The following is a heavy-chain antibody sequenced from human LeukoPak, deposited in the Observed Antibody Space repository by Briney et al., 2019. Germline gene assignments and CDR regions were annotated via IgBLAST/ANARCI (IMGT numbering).Heavy chain of an antibody. CDR2: IKQDGSEK. D-gene: IGHD3-3*01. J-gene: IGHJ4*02. CDR3: ARENFWSGYYVPAIDY. Sequence: PGGSLRLSCAASGFTFSSYWMSWVRQAPGKGLEWVANIKQDGSEKYYVDSVKGRFTISRDNAKNSLYLQMNSLRAEDTAVYYCARENFWSGYYVPAIDYWGQGTLVTVSS. V-gene: IGHV3-7*01. CDR1: GFTFSSYW.